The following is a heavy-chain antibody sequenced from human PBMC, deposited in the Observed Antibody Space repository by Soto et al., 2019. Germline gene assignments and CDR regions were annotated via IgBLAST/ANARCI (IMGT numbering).Heavy chain of an antibody. J-gene: IGHJ5*02. CDR3: AKSSGWFKT. CDR2: IDGSGGTT. V-gene: IGHV3-23*01. D-gene: IGHD3-10*01. CDR1: GFPFSSTD. Sequence: PGGSLRLSCAASGFPFSSTDMTWVRQAPGKGLDWVSTIDGSGGTTYYADSVKGRFTISRDNSMNTVYLQMNSLRADDTALYYCAKSSGWFKTWGQGALVRVSS.